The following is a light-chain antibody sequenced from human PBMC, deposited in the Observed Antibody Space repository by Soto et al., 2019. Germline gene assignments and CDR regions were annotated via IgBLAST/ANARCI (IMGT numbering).Light chain of an antibody. J-gene: IGKJ1*01. V-gene: IGKV1-39*01. CDR3: QQSDTSPPWK. CDR2: SAS. Sequence: DIQMTQSPSSLSASVGDRVTISCRAAQSISTYLNWYQQKPGTAPSLLIYSASSVKTGVPPRFSGSGSGRDFTLTISSLRPEDIATYYGQQSDTSPPWKFGQGTKVEI. CDR1: QSISTY.